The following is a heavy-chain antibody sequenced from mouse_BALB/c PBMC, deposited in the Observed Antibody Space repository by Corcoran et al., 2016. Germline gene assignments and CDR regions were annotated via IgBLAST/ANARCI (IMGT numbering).Heavy chain of an antibody. V-gene: IGHV14-1*02. Sequence: EVQLQQSGAELVRPGALVKLSCKASGFNIKDYYMHWVKQRPEQGLEWIGWIDPENGNTIYDPKFQGKASITADTSSHTAYLQLSSLTSEDTAVYYCARLGAMDYWGQGTSVTVSS. CDR3: ARLGAMDY. J-gene: IGHJ4*01. CDR2: IDPENGNT. CDR1: GFNIKDYY. D-gene: IGHD3-3*01.